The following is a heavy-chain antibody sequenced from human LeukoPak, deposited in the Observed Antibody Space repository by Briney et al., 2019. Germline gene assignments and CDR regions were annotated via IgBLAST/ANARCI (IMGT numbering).Heavy chain of an antibody. V-gene: IGHV1-2*02. J-gene: IGHJ4*02. Sequence: ASVKVSCKASGYTFTAYSVHWVRQAPEQGLEWMGCVNPGNGGTKYAQNFQGRVTMTRETSMNTAYMELSGLSSDDTAVYYCARDPDDPNVDIDYWGQGTLVTVSS. D-gene: IGHD5-12*01. CDR3: ARDPDDPNVDIDY. CDR1: GYTFTAYS. CDR2: VNPGNGGT.